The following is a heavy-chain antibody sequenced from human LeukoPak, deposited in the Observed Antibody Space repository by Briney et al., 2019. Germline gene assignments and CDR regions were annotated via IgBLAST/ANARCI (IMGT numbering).Heavy chain of an antibody. Sequence: GGSLRLSCAASGFTFSSYSMNWVRQAPGKGLEWVSSISSSSSYIYYADSVKGRFTISRDNAKNSLYLQMNSLRAEDTAVYYCARDSGIAVAYDFDYWGQGTLVTVSS. V-gene: IGHV3-21*01. CDR2: ISSSSSYI. CDR3: ARDSGIAVAYDFDY. D-gene: IGHD6-19*01. CDR1: GFTFSSYS. J-gene: IGHJ4*02.